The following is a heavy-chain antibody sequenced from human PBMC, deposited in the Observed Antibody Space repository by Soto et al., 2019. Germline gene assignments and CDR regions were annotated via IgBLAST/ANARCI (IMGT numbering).Heavy chain of an antibody. D-gene: IGHD2-8*02. Sequence: QLQRQESGPGLVKPSQTLSLACTVSGGSFSSGGYYWSWIRQLPGKGLEWIGYIYYSGSTYYNPSLKSRFTISLDTSKNQFSLKLSSVTAADTAVYYCARATSFSGHHGYWGQGTLVTVSS. CDR3: ARATSFSGHHGY. J-gene: IGHJ4*02. CDR1: GGSFSSGGYY. CDR2: IYYSGST. V-gene: IGHV4-31*03.